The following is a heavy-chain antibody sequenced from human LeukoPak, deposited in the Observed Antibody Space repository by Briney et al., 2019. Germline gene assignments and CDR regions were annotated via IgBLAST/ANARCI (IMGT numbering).Heavy chain of an antibody. V-gene: IGHV4-34*01. CDR1: GGSFSGYY. CDR2: INDSGSN. J-gene: IGHJ4*02. Sequence: SETLSLTCAVYGGSFSGYYWSGIRQPPGKGGEGIREINDSGSNNYNPSLKSRVTISVDPSKNQFSLKLTSVPAADTAVYYYARPLGYCSGGSCYSGYFDYWGQGTLVAVSS. D-gene: IGHD2-15*01. CDR3: ARPLGYCSGGSCYSGYFDY.